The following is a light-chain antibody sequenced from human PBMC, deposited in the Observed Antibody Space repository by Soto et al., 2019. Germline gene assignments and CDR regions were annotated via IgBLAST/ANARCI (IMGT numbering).Light chain of an antibody. CDR1: QSVTKY. CDR2: DVS. CDR3: QQPSNWVKT. V-gene: IGKV3-11*01. J-gene: IGKJ2*01. Sequence: EIVLTQSPATLSLSPGERATLSCRGSQSVTKYLAWYQQKPGQAPRLIIYDVSNRATGIPARFSGSGSGTDFTLTISSLEPEDSAVYYCQQPSNWVKTFGQGTKLEIK.